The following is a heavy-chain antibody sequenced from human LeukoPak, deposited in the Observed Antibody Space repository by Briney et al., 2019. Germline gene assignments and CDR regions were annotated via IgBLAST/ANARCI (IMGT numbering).Heavy chain of an antibody. CDR2: ISGSGGST. V-gene: IGHV3-23*01. CDR1: GFTFSSYA. J-gene: IGHJ5*02. D-gene: IGHD3-22*01. CDR3: AKDGAGAYYYDSSGYYPFDP. Sequence: GRSLRLSCAASGFTFSSYAMSWVRQAPGKGLEWVSAISGSGGSTYYADSVKGRFTISSDNSKNTLYLQMNSLRAEDTAVYYCAKDGAGAYYYDSSGYYPFDPWGQGTLVTVSS.